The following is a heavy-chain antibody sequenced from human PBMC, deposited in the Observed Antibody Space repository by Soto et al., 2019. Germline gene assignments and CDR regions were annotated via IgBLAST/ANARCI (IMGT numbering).Heavy chain of an antibody. Sequence: SETLSLTCTVSGGTISSYYWSWIRQPPGKGLEWIGYIYYSGSTNYNPSLKSRVTISVDTSKNQFSLKLSSVTAADTAVYYCAREEGYDFWSGYYTVPWGQGTLVTVSS. CDR3: AREEGYDFWSGYYTVP. D-gene: IGHD3-3*01. CDR2: IYYSGST. CDR1: GGTISSYY. J-gene: IGHJ5*02. V-gene: IGHV4-59*01.